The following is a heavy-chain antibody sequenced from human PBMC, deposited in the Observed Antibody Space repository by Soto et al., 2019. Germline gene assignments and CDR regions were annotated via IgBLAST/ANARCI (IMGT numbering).Heavy chain of an antibody. J-gene: IGHJ5*02. V-gene: IGHV3-7*01. CDR3: ARDNGEFDP. Sequence: GGSLRLSCAASGFTFSSYHMSWVRQPPGKGLEWVANIKQDGSEKYYVDSVKGRFTMSRDNAKNSLYLQMNSLRAEDTAVYYCARDNGEFDPWGQGTLVTVSS. D-gene: IGHD3-10*01. CDR2: IKQDGSEK. CDR1: GFTFSSYH.